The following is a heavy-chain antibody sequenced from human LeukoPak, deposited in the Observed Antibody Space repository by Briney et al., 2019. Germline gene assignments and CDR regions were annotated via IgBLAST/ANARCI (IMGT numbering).Heavy chain of an antibody. CDR2: ISGSGGST. J-gene: IGHJ6*02. Sequence: GGSLRLSCAASGFTFSSYAMSWVRQAPGKGLEWVSAISGSGGSTYYADSVKGRFTISRDNSKNTLYLQMNRLRAEDTAVYYCAKGGNYDILTYYYYYYGMDVWGQGTTVTVSS. V-gene: IGHV3-23*01. D-gene: IGHD3-9*01. CDR1: GFTFSSYA. CDR3: AKGGNYDILTYYYYYYGMDV.